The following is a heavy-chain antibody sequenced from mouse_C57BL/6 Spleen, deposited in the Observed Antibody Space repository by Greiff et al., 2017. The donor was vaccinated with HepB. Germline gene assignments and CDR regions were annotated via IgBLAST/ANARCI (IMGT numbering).Heavy chain of an antibody. CDR1: GYTFTSYW. V-gene: IGHV1-53*01. J-gene: IGHJ4*01. CDR3: ARPNYGSTFYAMDY. D-gene: IGHD1-1*01. CDR2: INPSNGGT. Sequence: VELQQPGTELVKPGASVKLSCKASGYTFTSYWMHWVKQRPGQGLEWIGNINPSNGGTNYNEKFKSKATLTVDKSSSTAYMQLSSLTSEDSAVYYRARPNYGSTFYAMDYWGQGTSVTVSS.